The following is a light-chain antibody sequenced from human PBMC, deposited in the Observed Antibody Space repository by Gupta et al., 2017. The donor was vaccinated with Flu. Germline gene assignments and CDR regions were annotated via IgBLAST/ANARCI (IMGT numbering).Light chain of an antibody. V-gene: IGKV2-28*01. Sequence: DIVMTQSLVSLPVTPGEPAAIYCSTSQCLRHSNVYNYLDWYLQKPGQSPKLLIYLASNRECGVPYRFSGSGSGTDFTLNITRVEAEDFGFYYCQQGLKTPWTFGQGTKLEIK. CDR3: QQGLKTPWT. J-gene: IGKJ1*01. CDR1: QCLRHSNVYNY. CDR2: LAS.